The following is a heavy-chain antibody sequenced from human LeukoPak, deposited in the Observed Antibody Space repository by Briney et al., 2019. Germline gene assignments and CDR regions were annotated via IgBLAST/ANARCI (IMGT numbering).Heavy chain of an antibody. CDR3: AKDQSSYSSSWYDAFDI. Sequence: GGSLRLSCAASGFIFNNYAMSWVRQAPGKGLEWVCAISIGGGSTYYADSVKGRFTISRDNSKNTLYLQMNSLRAEDAAVYYCAKDQSSYSSSWYDAFDIWGQGTMVTVSS. J-gene: IGHJ3*02. D-gene: IGHD6-13*01. V-gene: IGHV3-23*01. CDR2: ISIGGGST. CDR1: GFIFNNYA.